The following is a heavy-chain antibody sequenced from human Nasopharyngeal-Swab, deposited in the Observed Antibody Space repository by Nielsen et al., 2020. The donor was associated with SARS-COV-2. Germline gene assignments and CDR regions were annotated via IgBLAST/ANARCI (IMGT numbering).Heavy chain of an antibody. CDR3: ARDGYTYYDILTGYKHFDY. V-gene: IGHV1-18*01. Sequence: ASVNVSCKASRYTFTSYGISWVRQAPGQGLEWMGWISAYNGNTNYAQKLQGRVTMTTDTSTSTAYMELRSLRSDDTAVYYCARDGYTYYDILTGYKHFDYWGQGTLVTVSS. CDR1: RYTFTSYG. D-gene: IGHD3-9*01. J-gene: IGHJ4*02. CDR2: ISAYNGNT.